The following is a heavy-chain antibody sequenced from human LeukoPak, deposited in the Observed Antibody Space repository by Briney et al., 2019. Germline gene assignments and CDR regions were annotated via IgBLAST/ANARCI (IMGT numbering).Heavy chain of an antibody. CDR2: IYYTGAT. CDR3: ARLFPVTALK. V-gene: IGHV4-59*08. CDR1: GGSINNYY. Sequence: TSETLSLTCTVSGGSINNYYWSWIRLPPGKGLEWIGYIYYTGATIYSPPLKSRVTTAVDTSKNQFSLKLSSVTAADTAVYYCARLFPVTALKWGQGTMVTVTS. J-gene: IGHJ3*01. D-gene: IGHD4-4*01.